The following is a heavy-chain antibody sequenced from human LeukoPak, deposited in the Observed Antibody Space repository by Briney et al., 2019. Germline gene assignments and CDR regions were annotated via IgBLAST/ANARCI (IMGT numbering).Heavy chain of an antibody. CDR2: ITSSGST. D-gene: IGHD4-17*01. Sequence: GGSLRLSCAASGFTFDNYAMNWVRQAPGKGLEWVSVITSSGSTYYADPVKGRFTISRDNSKNTLYLQMNSLRAEDTAIYYCAKDLYGDYDFDCWGRGTLVTVSS. V-gene: IGHV3-23*01. J-gene: IGHJ4*02. CDR3: AKDLYGDYDFDC. CDR1: GFTFDNYA.